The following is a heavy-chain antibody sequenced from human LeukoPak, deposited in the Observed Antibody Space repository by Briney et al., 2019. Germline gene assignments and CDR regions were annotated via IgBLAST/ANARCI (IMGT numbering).Heavy chain of an antibody. V-gene: IGHV3-74*01. CDR2: VNSDGSGT. Sequence: RAGGSLRLSCAASGFTFSRYSMHWVRQAPGKGLVWVSHVNSDGSGTDYADSVKGRFTISRDNAKNSLYLQMNSLRAEDTAVYYCARDFHVRYYDTGGYSYWGQGTLVTVSS. CDR3: ARDFHVRYYDTGGYSY. D-gene: IGHD3-22*01. CDR1: GFTFSRYS. J-gene: IGHJ4*02.